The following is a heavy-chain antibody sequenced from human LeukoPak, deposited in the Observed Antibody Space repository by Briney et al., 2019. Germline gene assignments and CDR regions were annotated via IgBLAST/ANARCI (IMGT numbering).Heavy chain of an antibody. Sequence: PSETLSLTCTVSGGSISSYYWSWIRQPPGKGLEWIGYTYYSGNTNYNPSLKSRVTISLDTSKNQFSLKLSSVTAADTAVYYCARSTWLLDKWGQGTLVTVSS. V-gene: IGHV4-59*01. CDR3: ARSTWLLDK. D-gene: IGHD5-12*01. CDR1: GGSISSYY. J-gene: IGHJ4*02. CDR2: TYYSGNT.